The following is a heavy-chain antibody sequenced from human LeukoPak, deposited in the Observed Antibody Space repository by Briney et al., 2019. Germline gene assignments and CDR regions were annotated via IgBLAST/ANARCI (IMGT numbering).Heavy chain of an antibody. D-gene: IGHD1-14*01. Sequence: SETLSLTCTVSGGSISSGGYYWSWIRQHSGKGLEWIGYIYYSGSTYYNPSLKSRVTISVDTSKNQFSLELSSVTAADTAVYYCARDTLPDRATDYWGQGTLVTVSS. V-gene: IGHV4-31*03. J-gene: IGHJ4*02. CDR3: ARDTLPDRATDY. CDR1: GGSISSGGYY. CDR2: IYYSGST.